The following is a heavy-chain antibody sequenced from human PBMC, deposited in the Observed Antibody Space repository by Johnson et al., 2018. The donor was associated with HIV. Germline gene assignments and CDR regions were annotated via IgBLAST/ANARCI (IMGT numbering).Heavy chain of an antibody. D-gene: IGHD4-23*01. CDR3: AKDRGYGGNLDAFDI. CDR2: IIGSGGST. J-gene: IGHJ3*02. V-gene: IGHV3-23*04. Sequence: VQLVESGGGLVQPGGSLSLSCAASGFTFSSYAMSWVRPAPGKGLEWVSTIIGSGGSTYYAESVKGRFTVSSDNSKNTLYLQMNSLRAEDTAVYYCAKDRGYGGNLDAFDIWGQGTIVTVSS. CDR1: GFTFSSYA.